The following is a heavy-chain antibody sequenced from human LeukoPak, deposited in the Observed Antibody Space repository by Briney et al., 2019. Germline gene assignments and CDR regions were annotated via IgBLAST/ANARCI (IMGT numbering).Heavy chain of an antibody. CDR3: ARGPGTVGLSP. Sequence: GSLRLSCAASGFPFSIYSMNWVRQTPEKGLEWIGQINHSGDTSYNPSLRSRITLSVDRSKNQFSLKVTSVTAADTGVYYCARGPGTVGLSPWGQGTLVTVSS. CDR1: GFPFSIYS. CDR2: INHSGDT. J-gene: IGHJ5*02. V-gene: IGHV4-34*01. D-gene: IGHD1/OR15-1a*01.